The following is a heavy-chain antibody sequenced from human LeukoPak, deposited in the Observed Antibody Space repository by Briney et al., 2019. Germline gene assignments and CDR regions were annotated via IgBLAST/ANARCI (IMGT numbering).Heavy chain of an antibody. CDR3: AKGSYDILTGYYLMVFDY. J-gene: IGHJ4*02. CDR1: GFTFSSYA. CDR2: ISGSGGST. D-gene: IGHD3-9*01. Sequence: GGSLRLSCAASGFTFSSYAMSWVRQAPGKGLEWVSAISGSGGSTYYADSVKGRFTISRDNSKNTLYLQMNSLRAEDTAVYYCAKGSYDILTGYYLMVFDYWGQGTLVTVSS. V-gene: IGHV3-23*01.